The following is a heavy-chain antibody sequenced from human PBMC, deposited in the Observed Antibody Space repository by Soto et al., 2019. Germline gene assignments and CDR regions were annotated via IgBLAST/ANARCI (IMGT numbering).Heavy chain of an antibody. D-gene: IGHD2-15*01. CDR2: MYQSERT. CDR1: GASISSGGYS. CDR3: ARARYCSGGSCYCDY. Sequence: QLQLQESGLGLVKPSQTLSLTCAVSGASISSGGYSWSWIRQPPGKGLEWIGYMYQSERTYYNSSHKSRVTISVDRSKNQFSLKLSSVTAADTAMYYCARARYCSGGSCYCDYWGQGILVTVSS. J-gene: IGHJ4*02. V-gene: IGHV4-30-2*01.